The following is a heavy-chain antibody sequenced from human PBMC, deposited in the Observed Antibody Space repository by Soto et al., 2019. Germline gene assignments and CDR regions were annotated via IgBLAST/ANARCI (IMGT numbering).Heavy chain of an antibody. CDR1: GFSFDSFW. V-gene: IGHV3-7*04. J-gene: IGHJ4*02. D-gene: IGHD1-20*01. Sequence: EVQLVESGGGLVQPGGSLRLSCAASGFSFDSFWMAWVRQAPGKGPEWLANIKEDGSRTYYLDSVEGRFTISRDNAKTSLFLQMNSLRVEDTAVYYCARDVAYNLHDYWGLGTLVTVSS. CDR2: IKEDGSRT. CDR3: ARDVAYNLHDY.